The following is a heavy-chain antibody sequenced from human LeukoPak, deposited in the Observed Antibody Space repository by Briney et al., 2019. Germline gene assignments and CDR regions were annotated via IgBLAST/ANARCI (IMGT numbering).Heavy chain of an antibody. D-gene: IGHD3-22*01. V-gene: IGHV1-8*02. CDR2: MNPNSGNT. CDR1: GYTFTSYD. J-gene: IGHJ4*02. CDR3: ARDRPYYYDSSGYPFPADY. Sequence: ASVKVSCKASGYTFTSYDINWVRQATGQGLEWMGWMNPNSGNTGYAQKLQGRVTMTTDTSTSTAYMELRSLRSDDTAVYYCARDRPYYYDSSGYPFPADYWGQGTLVTVSS.